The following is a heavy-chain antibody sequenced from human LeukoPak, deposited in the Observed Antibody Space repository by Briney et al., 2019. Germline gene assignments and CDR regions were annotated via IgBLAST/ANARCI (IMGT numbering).Heavy chain of an antibody. CDR1: GFTFSSYW. D-gene: IGHD3-10*01. Sequence: GGSLRLSCAASGFTFSSYWMSWVRQAPGKGLEWVANIKQDGSEKYYVDSVKGRFTISRDNAKNSLYLQMNSLRAEDTAVYYCARENYGSGSYYPDAFDIWGQGTMVTVSS. V-gene: IGHV3-7*01. CDR2: IKQDGSEK. J-gene: IGHJ3*02. CDR3: ARENYGSGSYYPDAFDI.